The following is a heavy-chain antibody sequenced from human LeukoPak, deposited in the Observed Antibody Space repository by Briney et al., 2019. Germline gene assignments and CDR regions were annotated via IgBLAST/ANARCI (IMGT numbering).Heavy chain of an antibody. D-gene: IGHD3-10*01. J-gene: IGHJ1*01. CDR1: GYSISSGYY. Sequence: SETLSLTCTVSGYSISSGYYWGWIRQPPGKGLVWIGSIYHSGSTYYNPSLKSRVTISVDTSKNQFSLRLSSVTAADTAVYYCARDFDMVRGVNLLQHWGQGTLVTVSS. CDR3: ARDFDMVRGVNLLQH. CDR2: IYHSGST. V-gene: IGHV4-38-2*02.